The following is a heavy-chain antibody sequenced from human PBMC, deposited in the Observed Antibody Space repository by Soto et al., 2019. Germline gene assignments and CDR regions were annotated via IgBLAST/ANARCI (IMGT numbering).Heavy chain of an antibody. J-gene: IGHJ5*02. D-gene: IGHD3-3*01. CDR2: IKQDGSEK. Sequence: EVQLVESGGGLVQPGGSLRLSCAASGFTFSSYWMSWVRQAPGKGLEWVANIKQDGSEKYYVDSVKGRFTICRDNAKNSLYLQMNRLRAEDTAVDYCARGYLRFLNWFDPWGQGTLVTVSS. V-gene: IGHV3-7*04. CDR3: ARGYLRFLNWFDP. CDR1: GFTFSSYW.